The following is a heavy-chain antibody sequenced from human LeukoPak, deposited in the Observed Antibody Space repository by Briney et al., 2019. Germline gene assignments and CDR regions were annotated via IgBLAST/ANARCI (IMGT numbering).Heavy chain of an antibody. V-gene: IGHV3-48*04. Sequence: PGGSLRLSCTASGFPFIDYSMNWVRQAPGKGLEWISYIGISSGNTKYADSVKGQFTISADNAKNSLYLQMNSLRVEDTAVYYCARDHNYAFDNWGQGTLVSVSS. CDR1: GFPFIDYS. CDR2: IGISSGNT. D-gene: IGHD5-18*01. CDR3: ARDHNYAFDN. J-gene: IGHJ4*02.